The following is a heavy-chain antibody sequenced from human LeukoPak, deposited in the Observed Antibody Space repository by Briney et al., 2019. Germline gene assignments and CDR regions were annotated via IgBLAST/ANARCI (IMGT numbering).Heavy chain of an antibody. CDR3: ARVYETNGYLY. CDR1: GFTFSSYA. Sequence: GGSLRLSCAASGFTFSSYAMHWVRQAPGKGLEWVAVISYDGSNKYYADSVKGRFTISRDNSKNTLYLQMNSLRAEDTAVYYCARVYETNGYLYWGQGSLVTVSS. CDR2: ISYDGSNK. D-gene: IGHD3-22*01. V-gene: IGHV3-30-3*01. J-gene: IGHJ4*02.